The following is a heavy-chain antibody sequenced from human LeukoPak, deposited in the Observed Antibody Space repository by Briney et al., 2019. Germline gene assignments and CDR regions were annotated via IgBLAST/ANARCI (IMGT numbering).Heavy chain of an antibody. CDR3: ARDGDRSSRFLHNWFDP. D-gene: IGHD6-13*01. V-gene: IGHV1-2*02. J-gene: IGHJ5*02. CDR2: INPDSGGT. Sequence: ASVKVSCKASGYTFTAYYMNWVRQAPGQGLEWMGWINPDSGGTSYAQNFQGRVTMTRDTSISTAYMELSSLRSDDTAVYFCARDGDRSSRFLHNWFDPWGQGTLVTVSS. CDR1: GYTFTAYY.